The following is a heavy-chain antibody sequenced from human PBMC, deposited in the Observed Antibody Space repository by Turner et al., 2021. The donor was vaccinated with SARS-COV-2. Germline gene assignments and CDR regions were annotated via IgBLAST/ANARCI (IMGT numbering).Heavy chain of an antibody. Sequence: EVQLVESGGGLVKPGGSLRLSCAASGFTFSSYWMSWVRQAPGKGLEWVANIKQDGSEKYYVDSVKGRFTISRDNAKNSLYLQMNSLRAEDTAVYYCARDQGAVTGAYDYWGQGTLVTVSS. CDR1: GFTFSSYW. CDR2: IKQDGSEK. J-gene: IGHJ4*02. V-gene: IGHV3-7*01. D-gene: IGHD6-19*01. CDR3: ARDQGAVTGAYDY.